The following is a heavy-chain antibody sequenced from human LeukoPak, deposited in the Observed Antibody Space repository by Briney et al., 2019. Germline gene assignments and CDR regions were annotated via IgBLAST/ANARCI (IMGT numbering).Heavy chain of an antibody. Sequence: RASETLSLTCTVAAGSVGSGSYYWSWIRQPPGKGLEWIGYIYYSGSTNYNPSLKSRVTISVNTSKNQFSLKLSSVTAADTAVFYCARVASGYDVFDIWGQGTMVTVSS. D-gene: IGHD3-3*01. V-gene: IGHV4-61*01. CDR3: ARVASGYDVFDI. J-gene: IGHJ3*02. CDR1: AGSVGSGSYY. CDR2: IYYSGST.